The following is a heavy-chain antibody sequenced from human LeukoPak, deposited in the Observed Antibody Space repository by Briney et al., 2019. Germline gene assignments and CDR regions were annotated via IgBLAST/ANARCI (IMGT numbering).Heavy chain of an antibody. CDR3: AKDLRSGSNYGFFDY. Sequence: GGSLRLSCAASGFTFTNYVMGWVRQAPGKGLEWVSGISAGGGGTYYADSVKGRFTISRDNSKSTLYLQMNSLRAEDTAIYFCAKDLRSGSNYGFFDYWGQGTLVTVSS. J-gene: IGHJ4*02. D-gene: IGHD3-10*01. CDR2: ISAGGGGT. CDR1: GFTFTNYV. V-gene: IGHV3-23*01.